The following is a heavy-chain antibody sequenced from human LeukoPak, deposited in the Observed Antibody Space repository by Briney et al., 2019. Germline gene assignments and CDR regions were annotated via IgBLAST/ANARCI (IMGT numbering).Heavy chain of an antibody. Sequence: SETLSLTCTVSGGSISSYYWSLIRQPPGKGLEWIGYIYYSGSTNYNPSLKSRVTISVDTSKNQFSLKLSSVTAADTAVYYCAREKAGTWDYWGQGTLVTVSS. V-gene: IGHV4-59*01. CDR1: GGSISSYY. CDR2: IYYSGST. J-gene: IGHJ4*02. D-gene: IGHD6-19*01. CDR3: AREKAGTWDY.